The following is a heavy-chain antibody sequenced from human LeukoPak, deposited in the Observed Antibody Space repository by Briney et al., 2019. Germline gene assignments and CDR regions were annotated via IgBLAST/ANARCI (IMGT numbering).Heavy chain of an antibody. CDR1: GYTFTTCG. D-gene: IGHD6-13*01. CDR3: ARDTAAAGTEGYNWFDP. Sequence: ASVKVSCKASGYTFTTCGISWVRQAPGQGLEWMGWITTYNGNTNYAHHLQGRVTMTTDTSTTTAYMELSRLRSDDTAVYYCARDTAAAGTEGYNWFDPWGQGTLVTVSS. CDR2: ITTYNGNT. J-gene: IGHJ5*02. V-gene: IGHV1-18*01.